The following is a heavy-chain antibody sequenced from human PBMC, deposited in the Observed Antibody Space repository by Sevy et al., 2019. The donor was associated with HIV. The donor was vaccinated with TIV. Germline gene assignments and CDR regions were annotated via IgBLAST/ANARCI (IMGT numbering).Heavy chain of an antibody. CDR2: MNPNSGNT. Sequence: ASVKVSCKASGYTFTSYDINWVRQATGQGLEWMGWMNPNSGNTGYAQKFQGRVTMTRNTSISTAYMELSSLRSEDTAVYYCARRPPRHDSSGYYFRHYYYGMDVWGQGTTVTVSS. CDR3: ARRPPRHDSSGYYFRHYYYGMDV. D-gene: IGHD3-22*01. CDR1: GYTFTSYD. V-gene: IGHV1-8*01. J-gene: IGHJ6*02.